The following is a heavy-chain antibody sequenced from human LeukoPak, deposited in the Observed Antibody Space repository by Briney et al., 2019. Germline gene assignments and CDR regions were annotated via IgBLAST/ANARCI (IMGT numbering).Heavy chain of an antibody. CDR2: MNSDGIK. CDR3: AREGYIYGYAVGQDY. CDR1: GFTLSNYC. D-gene: IGHD5-18*01. Sequence: GGSLRLSCAASGFTLSNYCMHSGRQAPGEGLVWVSRMNSDGIKAYADSLKGRYTISRDQDKNPLYLEMNSLTAEDTAVYYCAREGYIYGYAVGQDYWGQGTLVTVCS. V-gene: IGHV3-74*01. J-gene: IGHJ4*02.